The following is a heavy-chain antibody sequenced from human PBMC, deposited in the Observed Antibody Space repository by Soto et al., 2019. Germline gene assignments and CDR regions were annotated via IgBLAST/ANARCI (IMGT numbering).Heavy chain of an antibody. J-gene: IGHJ4*02. CDR2: INSDGSST. CDR3: SIVRGVPNYPAY. V-gene: IGHV3-74*01. D-gene: IGHD3-10*02. Sequence: GGSLRLSCAASGFTFSSYWMHWVRQAPGKGLVWVSRINSDGSSTSYAAPVRGRFTISRDDSKDTLYLHMNSLETEDTAMYYCSIVRGVPNYPAYWGQGALVTVSS. CDR1: GFTFSSYW.